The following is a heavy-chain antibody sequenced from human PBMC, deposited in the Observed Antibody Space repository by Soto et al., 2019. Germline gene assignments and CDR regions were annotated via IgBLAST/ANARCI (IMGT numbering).Heavy chain of an antibody. CDR2: VYWDDDK. D-gene: IGHD6-13*01. CDR3: ALLWEAGHSSSSHY. V-gene: IGHV2-5*02. J-gene: IGHJ4*02. Sequence: SGPTRVNPTQTLTLTCTFSGFSFSTSGMGVGWIRQPPGKALEWLALVYWDDDKRYSPSLKSRLTITKDTSKNQVVLTMTNMDPMDTATYYCALLWEAGHSSSSHYWGQGTLVTVSS. CDR1: GFSFSTSGMG.